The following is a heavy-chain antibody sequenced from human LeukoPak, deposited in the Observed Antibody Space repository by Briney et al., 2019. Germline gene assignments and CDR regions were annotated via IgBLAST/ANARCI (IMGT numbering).Heavy chain of an antibody. CDR1: GGSISSSSYY. J-gene: IGHJ6*02. Sequence: SETLSLTCTVSGGSISSSSYYWGWIRQPPGKGLEWIGEINHSGSTNYNPSLKSRVTISVDTSKNQFSLKLSSVTAADTAVYYCASTTRQANYYYYGMDVWGQGTTVTVSS. D-gene: IGHD1-14*01. CDR2: INHSGST. V-gene: IGHV4-39*07. CDR3: ASTTRQANYYYYGMDV.